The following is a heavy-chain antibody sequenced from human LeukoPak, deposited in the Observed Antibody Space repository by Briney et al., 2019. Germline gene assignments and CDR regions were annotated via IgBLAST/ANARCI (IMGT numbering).Heavy chain of an antibody. CDR1: GFTVSSNY. V-gene: IGHV3-66*01. CDR2: IYSGGST. J-gene: IGHJ4*02. Sequence: QPGGSLRLSCAASGFTVSSNYMSWVRQAPGKGLEWVSVIYSGGSTYYADSVKGRFTISRDNAKNSLYVQMNSLRAEDTAVYYCVRGYSSGSGPFDYWGQGTLVTVSP. CDR3: VRGYSSGSGPFDY. D-gene: IGHD6-19*01.